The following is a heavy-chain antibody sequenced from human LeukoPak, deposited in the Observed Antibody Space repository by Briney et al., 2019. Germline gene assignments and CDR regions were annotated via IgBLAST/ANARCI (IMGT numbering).Heavy chain of an antibody. CDR3: ARAKACSSTTCPSDI. J-gene: IGHJ3*02. Sequence: GGSLRLSCAASGFTFHDYGMSSVRQVPGKGLEWVSGINWNSGNTGYADSVKGRFTISRDNAKNSLYLQMNDLRAEDTALYYYARAKACSSTTCPSDIWGLGTMVTVSS. CDR1: GFTFHDYG. V-gene: IGHV3-20*04. CDR2: INWNSGNT. D-gene: IGHD2-2*01.